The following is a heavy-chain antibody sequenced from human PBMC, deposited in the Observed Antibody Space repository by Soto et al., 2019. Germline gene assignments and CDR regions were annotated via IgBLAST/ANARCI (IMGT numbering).Heavy chain of an antibody. CDR3: ARVPAGSGYYYYGMDV. V-gene: IGHV1-69*06. CDR1: GGTFSSYA. J-gene: IGHJ6*02. CDR2: IIPIVGTA. Sequence: SVKVSCKASGGTFSSYAISWLRQAPVKGLEWMGGIIPIVGTANYAKKFQGRVTITADTSTSTAYMELGSLRSEETAVYYCARVPAGSGYYYYGMDVWGQGTTVTVSS. D-gene: IGHD3-10*01.